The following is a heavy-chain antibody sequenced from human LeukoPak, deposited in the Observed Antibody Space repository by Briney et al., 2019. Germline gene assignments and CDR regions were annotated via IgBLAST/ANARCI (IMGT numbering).Heavy chain of an antibody. Sequence: SETLSLTCTVSGGPINGYYSNWVLQPPGKGLEWIGCIHFSGTMHYNPSLESRVSFSVDTSKNQFSLKLTSVTAADTAVYYCARGTDSSKVGFWGQGTLVTVSS. J-gene: IGHJ4*02. V-gene: IGHV4-59*01. D-gene: IGHD6-13*01. CDR2: IHFSGTM. CDR3: ARGTDSSKVGF. CDR1: GGPINGYY.